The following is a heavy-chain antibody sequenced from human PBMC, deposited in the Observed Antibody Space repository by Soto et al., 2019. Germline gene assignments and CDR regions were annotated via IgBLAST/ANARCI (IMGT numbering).Heavy chain of an antibody. D-gene: IGHD3-3*01. CDR2: ISYDGSNK. V-gene: IGHV3-30-3*01. Sequence: VESGGGVVQPGRSLRLSCAASGFTFSSYAMHWVRQAPGKGLEWVAVISYDGSNKYYADSVKGRFTISRDNSKNTLYLQMNSLRAEDTAVYYCARDPYDFWSGYYFPYYYYGMDVWGQGTTVTVSS. J-gene: IGHJ6*02. CDR1: GFTFSSYA. CDR3: ARDPYDFWSGYYFPYYYYGMDV.